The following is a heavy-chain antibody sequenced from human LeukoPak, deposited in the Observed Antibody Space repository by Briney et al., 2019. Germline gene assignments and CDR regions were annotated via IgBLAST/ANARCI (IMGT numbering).Heavy chain of an antibody. J-gene: IGHJ2*01. D-gene: IGHD2-15*01. Sequence: KSSQTLSLTCTVSGGSISSGDYYWNWIRQPPGKSLEWIGYIYYSGTTYYNPSLKSRVTISIDRSKNQFSLKLNSVTAADTAVYYCARDATGANWYFDLWGRGTLVTVSS. CDR1: GGSISSGDYY. CDR2: IYYSGTT. V-gene: IGHV4-30-4*08. CDR3: ARDATGANWYFDL.